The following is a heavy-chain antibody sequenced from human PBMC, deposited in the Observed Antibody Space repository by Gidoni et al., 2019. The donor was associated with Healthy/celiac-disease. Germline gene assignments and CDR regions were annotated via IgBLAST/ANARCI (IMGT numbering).Heavy chain of an antibody. CDR1: GGSIRSSSDY. CDR2: IYYSGST. D-gene: IGHD3-16*01. Sequence: QLQLQESGPGLVKPSETLYLTCTVPGGSIRSSSDYWGWIRQPPGKGLEWIGIIYYSGSTYYNPSLKSRVTISVDTSKNQFSLKLSSVTAADTAVYYCARLITFPDYWGLGTLVTVSS. J-gene: IGHJ4*02. V-gene: IGHV4-39*01. CDR3: ARLITFPDY.